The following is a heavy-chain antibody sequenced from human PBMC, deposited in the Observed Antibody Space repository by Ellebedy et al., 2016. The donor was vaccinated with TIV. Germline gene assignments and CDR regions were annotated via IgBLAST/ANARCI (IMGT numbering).Heavy chain of an antibody. Sequence: MPSETLSLTCTVSGGSISSSSHYWGWIRQPPGKGLEWIGCIHYRGSTYYNPSLTSRVTILVDTSQSQFSLRLRSVTAADTAVYYCARKSLSNWSFDLWGRGTLVTVSS. V-gene: IGHV4-39*07. J-gene: IGHJ2*01. CDR2: IHYRGST. CDR1: GGSISSSSHY. CDR3: ARKSLSNWSFDL.